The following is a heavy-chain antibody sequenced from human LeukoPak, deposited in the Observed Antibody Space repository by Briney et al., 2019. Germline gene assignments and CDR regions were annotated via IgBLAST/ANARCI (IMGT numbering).Heavy chain of an antibody. V-gene: IGHV4-4*09. J-gene: IGHJ5*02. CDR3: ARLRAVAGPYNWFDP. Sequence: SETLSLTCTVSGGSISSYYWSWIRQPPGKGLEWIGYIYSSGSTNYNPSLMSRVTISVDTSKNQFSLKLSSVTAADTAVYYCARLRAVAGPYNWFDPWGQGTLVTVSS. D-gene: IGHD6-13*01. CDR2: IYSSGST. CDR1: GGSISSYY.